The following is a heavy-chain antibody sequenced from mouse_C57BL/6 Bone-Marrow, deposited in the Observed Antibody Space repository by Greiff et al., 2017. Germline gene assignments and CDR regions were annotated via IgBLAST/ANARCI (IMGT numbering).Heavy chain of an antibody. V-gene: IGHV1-18*01. Sequence: EVQLQQSGPELVKPGASVTIPCTASGYTFTGYNIDWVKQSHGKSLQWIGDINPNNGGTIYNQKFKGKATLTVDTSSSTTYMVLRSLTSEDTAVXDCSRGDYGIRWGEAMDYWGQGTSVTVSS. CDR2: INPNNGGT. CDR3: SRGDYGIRWGEAMDY. D-gene: IGHD1-1*01. CDR1: GYTFTGYN. J-gene: IGHJ4*01.